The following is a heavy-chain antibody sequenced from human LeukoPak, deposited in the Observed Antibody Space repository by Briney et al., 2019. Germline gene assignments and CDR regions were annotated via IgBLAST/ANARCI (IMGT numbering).Heavy chain of an antibody. V-gene: IGHV1-46*01. CDR2: INPSGGST. D-gene: IGHD6-13*01. J-gene: IGHJ5*02. CDR3: ARLRGPAAAMDP. Sequence: GASVKVSCKASGYTFTSYYMHCVRQAPGQGLEWMGIINPSGGSTSYAQKFQGRVTMTRDTSTSTVYMELSSLRSEDTAVYYCARLRGPAAAMDPWGQGTLVTVSS. CDR1: GYTFTSYY.